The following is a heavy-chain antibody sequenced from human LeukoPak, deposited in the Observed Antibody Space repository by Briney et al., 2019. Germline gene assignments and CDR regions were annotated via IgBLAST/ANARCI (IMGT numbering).Heavy chain of an antibody. CDR2: ISSSSSYI. CDR1: GFTISSYS. V-gene: IGHV3-21*04. Sequence: GGSLRLSCAASGFTISSYSMNWVRQAPGKGLEWVSSISSSSSYIYYADSVKGRFTISRDNSKNTLYLQMNSLRAEDTAVYYCARSTTVYSNSPFDFWGQGTLVTVSS. CDR3: ARSTTVYSNSPFDF. J-gene: IGHJ4*02. D-gene: IGHD6-13*01.